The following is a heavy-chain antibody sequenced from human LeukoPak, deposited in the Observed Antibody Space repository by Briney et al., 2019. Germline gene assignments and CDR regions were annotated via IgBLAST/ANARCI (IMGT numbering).Heavy chain of an antibody. Sequence: PGGSLRLSCAASAFTFSSYWMSWVRQAPGKGLEWVANIKQDGGQKYYVDSVKGRFTISRDNAKNSLYLQMNSLRAEDTAVYYCARGSRDLWSRYYSFDYWGQGTLVTVSS. CDR3: ARGSRDLWSRYYSFDY. CDR2: IKQDGGQK. J-gene: IGHJ4*02. CDR1: AFTFSSYW. D-gene: IGHD3-3*01. V-gene: IGHV3-7*01.